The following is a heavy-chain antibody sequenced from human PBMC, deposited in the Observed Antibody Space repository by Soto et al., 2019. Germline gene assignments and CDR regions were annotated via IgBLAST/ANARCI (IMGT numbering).Heavy chain of an antibody. CDR2: MNPNSGNT. Sequence: GSSVKVSCKASGYTFTSYDINWVRQATGQGLEWMVWMNPNSGNTGYAQKFQGRVTMTRNTSISTAYMELSSLRSEHTAVYYCARLASGNTIFGVVIRPYYYYGMDVWGQGTTVTVSS. CDR3: ARLASGNTIFGVVIRPYYYYGMDV. D-gene: IGHD3-3*01. CDR1: GYTFTSYD. J-gene: IGHJ6*02. V-gene: IGHV1-8*01.